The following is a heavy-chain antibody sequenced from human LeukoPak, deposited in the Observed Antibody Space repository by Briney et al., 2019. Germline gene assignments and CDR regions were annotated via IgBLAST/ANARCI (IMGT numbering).Heavy chain of an antibody. CDR3: ARHSNYGSGSYYRYWFDP. V-gene: IGHV4-39*01. J-gene: IGHJ5*02. Sequence: SETLSLTCTVSGGSISSSSYYWGWIRQPPGKGMEWIGSIYYSGSTNYNPSLKSRVTISVDTSKNQFSLKLSSVTAADTAVYYCARHSNYGSGSYYRYWFDPWGQGTLVTVSS. CDR1: GGSISSSSYY. CDR2: IYYSGST. D-gene: IGHD3-10*01.